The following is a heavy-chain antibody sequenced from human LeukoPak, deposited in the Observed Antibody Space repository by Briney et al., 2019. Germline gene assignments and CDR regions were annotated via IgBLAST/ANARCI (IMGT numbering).Heavy chain of an antibody. CDR2: ISYDGSNK. V-gene: IGHV3-30*04. Sequence: GGSLRLSCAASGFTFSSYAMHWVRQAPGKGLEWVAVISYDGSNKYYADSVKGRFTISRDNSKNTLYLQMNSLRAEDTAVYYCARDKAYYYDSSGYNHYWGQGTLVTVSS. D-gene: IGHD3-22*01. CDR1: GFTFSSYA. J-gene: IGHJ4*02. CDR3: ARDKAYYYDSSGYNHY.